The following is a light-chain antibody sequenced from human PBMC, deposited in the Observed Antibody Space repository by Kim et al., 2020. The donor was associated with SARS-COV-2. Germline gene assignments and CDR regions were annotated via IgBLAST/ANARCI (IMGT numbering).Light chain of an antibody. J-gene: IGKJ4*01. CDR3: QQYNNWTPLT. CDR1: QSVSSN. V-gene: IGKV3-15*01. CDR2: GAS. Sequence: SPGERATLSCRASQSVSSNLAWYQQKPGQEPRLLIYGASARATGIPARFSGSGSGTEFTLTISSLQSEDFAVYYCQQYNNWTPLTFGGGTKVDIK.